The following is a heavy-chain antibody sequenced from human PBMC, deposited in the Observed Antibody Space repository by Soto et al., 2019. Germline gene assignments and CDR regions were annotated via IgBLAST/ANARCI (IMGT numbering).Heavy chain of an antibody. D-gene: IGHD6-13*01. J-gene: IGHJ6*02. CDR2: ISYDGSNK. V-gene: IGHV3-30-3*01. Sequence: GGSLRLSCAASGFTFSSYAMHWVRQAPGKGLEWVAVISYDGSNKYYADSVKGRFTISRDNSKNTLYLQMNSLRAEDTAVYYCARDHRSWYYYYGMDVWGQGTTVTVSS. CDR1: GFTFSSYA. CDR3: ARDHRSWYYYYGMDV.